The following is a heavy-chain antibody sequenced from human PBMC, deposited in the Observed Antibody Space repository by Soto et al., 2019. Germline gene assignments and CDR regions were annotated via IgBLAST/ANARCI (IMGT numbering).Heavy chain of an antibody. CDR2: IDPSDSYT. D-gene: IGHD3-16*01. CDR3: ARCIMSSYDAFDI. Sequence: GESLKISCKGSGYSFTSYWISWLRQMPGKGLVWMGRIDPSDSYTNYSPSFLGHVTISADKSISTAYLQWSSLKASDTAMYYCARCIMSSYDAFDIWSQGTMVTVSS. V-gene: IGHV5-10-1*01. CDR1: GYSFTSYW. J-gene: IGHJ3*02.